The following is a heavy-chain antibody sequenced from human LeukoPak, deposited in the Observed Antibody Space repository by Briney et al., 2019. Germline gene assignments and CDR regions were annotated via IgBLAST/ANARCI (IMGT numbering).Heavy chain of an antibody. J-gene: IGHJ4*02. V-gene: IGHV3-23*01. Sequence: TGGSLRLSCAASGFTFSNYAMGWVRQAPGKGLEWVSGISGSDYAYYTDSVKGRFTISRDNSKNTLYLQMNTLRAEDTAVYYCAKGVRYLDWWILDYWGQGTLVPVSS. CDR2: ISGSDYA. CDR1: GFTFSNYA. D-gene: IGHD3-9*01. CDR3: AKGVRYLDWWILDY.